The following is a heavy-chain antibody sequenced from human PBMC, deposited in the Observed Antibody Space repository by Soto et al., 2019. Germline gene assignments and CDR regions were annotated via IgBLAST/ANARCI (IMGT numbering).Heavy chain of an antibody. V-gene: IGHV3-13*01. CDR1: GFTFSSYD. D-gene: IGHD3-10*01. CDR2: IGTAGDT. CDR3: ARAHKYYYGSGSRPRGNAFDI. J-gene: IGHJ3*02. Sequence: GGSLRLSCAASGFTFSSYDMHWVRQATGKGLEWVSAIGTAGDTYYPGSVKGRFTISRENAKNSLYLQMNSLRAGDTAVYYCARAHKYYYGSGSRPRGNAFDIWGQGTMVTVSS.